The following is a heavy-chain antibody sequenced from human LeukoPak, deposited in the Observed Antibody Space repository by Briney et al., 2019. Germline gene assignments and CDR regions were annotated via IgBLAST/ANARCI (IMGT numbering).Heavy chain of an antibody. CDR2: ISSSGSTI. CDR1: VFTFSDYY. Sequence: GGSLRLSCAASVFTFSDYYMSWIRQAPGKGLEWVSYISSSGSTIYYADSVKGRFTISRDNAKNSLYLQMNSLRAEDTAVYYCARDRAPEGSSGWSLDYYYYGMDVWGQGTTVTVSS. CDR3: ARDRAPEGSSGWSLDYYYYGMDV. J-gene: IGHJ6*02. D-gene: IGHD6-19*01. V-gene: IGHV3-11*01.